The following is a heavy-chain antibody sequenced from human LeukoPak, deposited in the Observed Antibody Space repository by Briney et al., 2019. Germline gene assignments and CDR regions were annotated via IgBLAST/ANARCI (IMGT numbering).Heavy chain of an antibody. J-gene: IGHJ4*02. Sequence: GGSLRLSCAASGFTFSSYGMHWVRQAPGKGLEWVAVISNDGSNKYYADSVKGRFTISRDNSKNTLYLQMNSLRAEDTAVYYCAKDPPDNSYASDWGQGTLVTVSS. CDR3: AKDPPDNSYASD. CDR1: GFTFSSYG. CDR2: ISNDGSNK. D-gene: IGHD5-18*01. V-gene: IGHV3-30*18.